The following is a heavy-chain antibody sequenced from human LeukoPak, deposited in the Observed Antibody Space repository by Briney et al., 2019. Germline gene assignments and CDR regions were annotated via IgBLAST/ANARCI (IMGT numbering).Heavy chain of an antibody. D-gene: IGHD3-10*01. CDR2: IYYNSAT. CDR1: HGSISSTDFY. Sequence: SETLSLTCTVSHGSISSTDFYWDWVRQPPGKGLEWIGSIYYNSATWYNPSLRSRVTLSVDTSKNQFALKLTSVTAADSAVYYCARHASGPGNWFDPWGQGILVTVSS. CDR3: ARHASGPGNWFDP. J-gene: IGHJ5*02. V-gene: IGHV4-39*01.